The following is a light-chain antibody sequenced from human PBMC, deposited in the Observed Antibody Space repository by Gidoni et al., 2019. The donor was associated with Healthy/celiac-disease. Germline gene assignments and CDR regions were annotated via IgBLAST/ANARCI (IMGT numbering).Light chain of an antibody. V-gene: IGKV1-33*01. Sequence: DIQMTPSPSSLSASVRDRVTITCQASQDISNYLNWYQQKPGKAPKLLIYDASNLETGVPSRFSGSGSGTDFTFTISSLQPEDIATYYCQQYDNLPLTFGPGTKVDIK. J-gene: IGKJ3*01. CDR1: QDISNY. CDR2: DAS. CDR3: QQYDNLPLT.